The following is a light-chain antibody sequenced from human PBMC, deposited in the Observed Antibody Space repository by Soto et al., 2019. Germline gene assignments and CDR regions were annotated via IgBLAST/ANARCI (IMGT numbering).Light chain of an antibody. J-gene: IGLJ2*01. CDR2: EAT. V-gene: IGLV2-14*02. Sequence: QSALTQPASVSGSPGQSITISCTGTSSDVGSYKFVSWYQQHPGKAPKLMIYEATKRPSGVSNRFSGSKSGNTASLTISGLQAEDEADYYCSSYTSSSTLVVFGGGTKLTVL. CDR3: SSYTSSSTLVV. CDR1: SSDVGSYKF.